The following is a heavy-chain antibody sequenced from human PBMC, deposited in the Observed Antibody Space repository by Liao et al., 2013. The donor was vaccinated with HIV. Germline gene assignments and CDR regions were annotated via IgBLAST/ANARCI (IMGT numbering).Heavy chain of an antibody. CDR2: IYYSGSP. J-gene: IGHJ3*02. D-gene: IGHD3-10*01. CDR1: GASISTSSYY. Sequence: QLQLQESGPGLVKPSETLSLTCTVSGASISTSSYYWGWIRQPPGKGLEWIGYIYYSGSPYYNPSLKSRVTISVDTSKNEFSLKLSSVTAADTAVYYCARVELLWFGELALLGAFDIWGQGTMVTVSS. CDR3: ARVELLWFGELALLGAFDI. V-gene: IGHV4-30-4*08.